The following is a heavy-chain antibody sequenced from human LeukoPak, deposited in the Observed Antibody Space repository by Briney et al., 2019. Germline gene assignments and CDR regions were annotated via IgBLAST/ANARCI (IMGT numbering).Heavy chain of an antibody. CDR1: GFTFSDYA. CDR2: ISDSGGST. D-gene: IGHD3-16*02. CDR3: ARHVSFIPY. V-gene: IGHV3-23*01. J-gene: IGHJ4*02. Sequence: GGSLRLSCVASGFTFSDYAMSWVRQAPGKGLEWVSGISDSGGSTYYADSVKSRCTISRDNSKNTVSLQMNNLRAEDTAVYFCARHVSFIPYWGQGTLVTVTS.